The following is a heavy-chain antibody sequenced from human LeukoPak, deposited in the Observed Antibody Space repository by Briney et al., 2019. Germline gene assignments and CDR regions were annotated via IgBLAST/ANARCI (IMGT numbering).Heavy chain of an antibody. J-gene: IGHJ4*02. V-gene: IGHV4-38-2*01. CDR2: VFHTGSS. Sequence: SETLSLTCAVSGYSISSGYYWGWIRPPPGKGPEWIGSVFHTGSSYYIPSLKSRVTVSVDTSKNQFSLEVSSVTAADTAIYYCARGISTTGHDYWGPGTLVTVSS. CDR1: GYSISSGYY. D-gene: IGHD4-11*01. CDR3: ARGISTTGHDY.